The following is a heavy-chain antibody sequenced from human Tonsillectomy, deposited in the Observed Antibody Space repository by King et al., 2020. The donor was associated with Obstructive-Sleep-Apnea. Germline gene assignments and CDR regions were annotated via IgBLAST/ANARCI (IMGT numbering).Heavy chain of an antibody. Sequence: QLVQSGAEVKKPGESLKISCKGSGYTFTNYWIGWVRQMTGKGLEVMGFIFPGDSDTRFSPSFQGQVTMSVEASSSTAYLQWRTLKASDTAMYYCARLWNSDYLDYWGQGTLVAVSS. CDR1: GYTFTNYW. CDR3: ARLWNSDYLDY. J-gene: IGHJ4*02. V-gene: IGHV5-51*01. CDR2: IFPGDSDT. D-gene: IGHD1/OR15-1a*01.